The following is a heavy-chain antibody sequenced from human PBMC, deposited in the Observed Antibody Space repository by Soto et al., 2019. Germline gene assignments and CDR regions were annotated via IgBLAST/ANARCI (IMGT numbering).Heavy chain of an antibody. CDR1: GGSISGYY. J-gene: IGHJ6*02. Sequence: QVQLQESGPGLVKPSETLSLTCTVSGGSISGYYWTWIRQPAGKGLEWIGRKHTSGTTNYNPSLKSRVNMSIETSTNQFSLNLSSVTAADTAVYYCARGGEFYVLDVWGQGTTVAVSS. CDR2: KHTSGTT. CDR3: ARGGEFYVLDV. V-gene: IGHV4-4*07. D-gene: IGHD3-16*01.